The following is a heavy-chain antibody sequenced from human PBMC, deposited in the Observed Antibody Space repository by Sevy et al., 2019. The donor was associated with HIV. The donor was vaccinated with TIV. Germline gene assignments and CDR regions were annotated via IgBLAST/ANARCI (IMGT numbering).Heavy chain of an antibody. V-gene: IGHV3-23*01. CDR2: IHKRGENI. J-gene: IGHJ4*02. Sequence: GGSLRLSCATSGCTFTNYAMTWVRQAPGKGLECVSNIHKRGENIFYTDSVKGRFIISRDNSKNTLYLQMNSLRVEDTAFYYCAREVGDLAVAEDPYYFDYWCQGALVTVSS. CDR3: AREVGDLAVAEDPYYFDY. D-gene: IGHD6-19*01. CDR1: GCTFTNYA.